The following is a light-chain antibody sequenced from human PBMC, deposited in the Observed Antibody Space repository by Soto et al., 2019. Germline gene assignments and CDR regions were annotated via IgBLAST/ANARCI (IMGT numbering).Light chain of an antibody. CDR1: QSVSSN. CDR2: GAS. J-gene: IGKJ1*01. Sequence: EIVLTQSPGTLSLSPWERATLSCRASQSVSSNLAWYQQKPGQAPRLLIYGASTRATGIPARFSGSGSGTDFTLTISSLQSEDFAVYYCQHYNNWPPWTFGQGTKVDIK. CDR3: QHYNNWPPWT. V-gene: IGKV3-15*01.